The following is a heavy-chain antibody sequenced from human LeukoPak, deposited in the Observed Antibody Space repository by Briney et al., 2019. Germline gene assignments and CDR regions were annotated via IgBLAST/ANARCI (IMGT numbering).Heavy chain of an antibody. J-gene: IGHJ4*02. Sequence: PGGSLRLSCAASGFTFSIYWMSWVRQAPGKGLEWVANIKQDGSEKYYVDSVKGRFTISRDNAKNSLYLQMNSLRAEDTAVYYCARDRGSSGWYEFDYWGQGTLVTVSS. V-gene: IGHV3-7*01. CDR1: GFTFSIYW. CDR2: IKQDGSEK. D-gene: IGHD6-19*01. CDR3: ARDRGSSGWYEFDY.